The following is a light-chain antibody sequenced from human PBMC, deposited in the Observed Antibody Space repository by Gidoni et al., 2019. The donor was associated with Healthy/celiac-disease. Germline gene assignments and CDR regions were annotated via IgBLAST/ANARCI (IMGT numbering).Light chain of an antibody. Sequence: QSALTQPASVSGSPGQSITISCTGTSIDVGGYNYVSWYQQHPGKAPNLMIYDVSNRPSGVSNRFSGSKSGNTASLTISGLQAEDEADYYCSSYTSSSTRVFGGGTKLTVL. J-gene: IGLJ3*02. CDR3: SSYTSSSTRV. CDR2: DVS. V-gene: IGLV2-14*01. CDR1: SIDVGGYNY.